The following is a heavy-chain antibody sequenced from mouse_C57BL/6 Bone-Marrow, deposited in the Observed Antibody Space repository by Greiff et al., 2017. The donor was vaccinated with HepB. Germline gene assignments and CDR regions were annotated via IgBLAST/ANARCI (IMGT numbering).Heavy chain of an antibody. Sequence: EVKLVESGGGLVQSGRSLRLSCATSGFTFSDFYMEWVRQAPGKGLEWIAASRNKANDYTTEYSASVKGRFIVSRDTSQSILYLQMNALRAEDTAIYYCARDAEDYDWFAYWGQGTLVTVSA. D-gene: IGHD2-4*01. CDR2: SRNKANDYTT. CDR1: GFTFSDFY. V-gene: IGHV7-1*01. CDR3: ARDAEDYDWFAY. J-gene: IGHJ3*01.